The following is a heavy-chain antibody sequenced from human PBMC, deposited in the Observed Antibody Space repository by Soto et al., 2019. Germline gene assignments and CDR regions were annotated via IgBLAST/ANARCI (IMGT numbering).Heavy chain of an antibody. V-gene: IGHV3-48*03. CDR3: ARKGRAVRSFGQLRLFFDS. J-gene: IGHJ4*02. Sequence: GGSLRLSCAASGFTFDSYEMNWVRQAPGKGLEWVSFISASGNTIYYADSVKGRFTISRDNAENSLYLQMNSLRGEDTAAYYCARKGRAVRSFGQLRLFFDSWGQGALVTVS. CDR1: GFTFDSYE. CDR2: ISASGNTI. D-gene: IGHD4-17*01.